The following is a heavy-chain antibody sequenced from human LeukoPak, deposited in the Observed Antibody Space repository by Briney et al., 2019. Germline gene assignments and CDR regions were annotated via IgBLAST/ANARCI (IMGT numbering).Heavy chain of an antibody. J-gene: IGHJ3*02. Sequence: PGGSLRLSCAASGFTVSSNYMNWVRQAPGKGLEWVSVIYSGGSTYYADSVRGRFTISRDNSKNTLYLQMNSLRAEDTAVYYCARELSDAFDIWGQGTMVTVSS. CDR3: ARELSDAFDI. CDR2: IYSGGST. V-gene: IGHV3-53*01. CDR1: GFTVSSNY.